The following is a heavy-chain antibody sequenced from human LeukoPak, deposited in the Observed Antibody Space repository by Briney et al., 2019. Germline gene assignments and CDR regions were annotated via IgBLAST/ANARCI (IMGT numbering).Heavy chain of an antibody. CDR1: GFTFSSYA. Sequence: GGSLRLSCAASGFTFSSYAMSWVRQAPGKGLEWVSAISGSGGSTYYADSVKGRFTISRDNSKNTLYLQMNSLRVEDTAVYYCASLGGYCSATSCYDAYDVWGQGTLVIVSS. CDR3: ASLGGYCSATSCYDAYDV. J-gene: IGHJ3*01. CDR2: ISGSGGST. V-gene: IGHV3-23*01. D-gene: IGHD2-2*01.